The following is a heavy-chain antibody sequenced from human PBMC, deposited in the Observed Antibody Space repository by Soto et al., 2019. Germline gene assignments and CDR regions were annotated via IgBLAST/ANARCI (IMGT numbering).Heavy chain of an antibody. D-gene: IGHD1-26*01. V-gene: IGHV3-33*08. CDR3: AREPVGPDYAMDV. CDR2: LGFDGGGR. Sequence: GGSLRLSCVGSGFTFRNYWMSWVRQTPGKGLEWVAVLGFDGGGRYYADSVKGRFTISRDNSRNTLDLQMDSLRVEDTALYYCAREPVGPDYAMDVWGQGTTVTVSS. J-gene: IGHJ6*02. CDR1: GFTFRNYW.